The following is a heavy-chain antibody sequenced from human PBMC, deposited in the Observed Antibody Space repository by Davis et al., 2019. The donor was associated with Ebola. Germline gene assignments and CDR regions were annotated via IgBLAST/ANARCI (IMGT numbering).Heavy chain of an antibody. J-gene: IGHJ6*02. CDR1: GFTFSRYW. D-gene: IGHD3-10*01. V-gene: IGHV3-74*01. CDR3: VKNYYGMDV. Sequence: GESLKISCTASGFTFSRYWMHWVRQAPGKGLVWVSHITADGSSSSYADSVKGRFTISRDNAKNTLYLQMNSLRAEDTAVYFCVKNYYGMDVWGQGTTVTVSS. CDR2: ITADGSSS.